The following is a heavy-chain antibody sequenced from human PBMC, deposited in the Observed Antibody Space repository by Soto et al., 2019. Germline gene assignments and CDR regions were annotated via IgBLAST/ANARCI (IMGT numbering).Heavy chain of an antibody. J-gene: IGHJ6*02. V-gene: IGHV1-8*01. CDR1: GYTFTSYD. D-gene: IGHD3-22*01. CDR3: ARNTYYYDSSGYYFYYYYGMDV. Sequence: ASVKVSCKASGYTFTSYDINWVRQATGQGLEWMGWMNPNSGNTGYAQKFQGRVTMTRNISISTAYMELSSLRSEDTAVYYCARNTYYYDSSGYYFYYYYGMDVWGQGTTVTVSS. CDR2: MNPNSGNT.